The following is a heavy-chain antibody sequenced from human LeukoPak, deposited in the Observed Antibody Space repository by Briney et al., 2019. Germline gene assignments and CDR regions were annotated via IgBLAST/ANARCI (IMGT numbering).Heavy chain of an antibody. V-gene: IGHV3-7*01. J-gene: IGHJ4*02. CDR1: GFTFSSHW. CDR3: AVIRVSDYETFYFDS. CDR2: IKQDGSGK. Sequence: GGSLRLSCAASGFTFSSHWMSWVRQAPGKGLEWVANIKQDGSGKYYVDSVKGRFAISRDNAKNSLYLQMNSLRAEDTAVYYCAVIRVSDYETFYFDSWGQGTLVTVSS. D-gene: IGHD5-12*01.